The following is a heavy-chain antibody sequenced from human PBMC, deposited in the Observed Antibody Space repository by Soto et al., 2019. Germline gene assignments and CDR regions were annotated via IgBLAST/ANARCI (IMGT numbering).Heavy chain of an antibody. J-gene: IGHJ4*02. Sequence: KPSETLSLTCTVSGGSISSSSYYWGWIRQPPGKGLEWIGSIYYSGSTYYNPSLKSRVTISVDTSKNQFSLKLSSVTAADTAVYYCARPPPVSSLREYYFDYWGQGTLVTVSS. CDR2: IYYSGST. V-gene: IGHV4-39*01. CDR1: GGSISSSSYY. CDR3: ARPPPVSSLREYYFDY. D-gene: IGHD6-6*01.